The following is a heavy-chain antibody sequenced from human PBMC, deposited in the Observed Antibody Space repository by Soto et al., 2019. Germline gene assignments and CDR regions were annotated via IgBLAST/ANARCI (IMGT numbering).Heavy chain of an antibody. J-gene: IGHJ6*03. CDR1: GGSISSGGYY. V-gene: IGHV4-31*03. CDR2: IYYSGST. Sequence: SETLSLTCTVTGGSISSGGYYWSWIRQHPGKGLEWIGYIYYSGSTYYNPSLKSRVTISVDTSKNQFSLKLSSVTAADTAVYYCASAGDYYYYMDVWGKGTTVTVSS. CDR3: ASAGDYYYYMDV.